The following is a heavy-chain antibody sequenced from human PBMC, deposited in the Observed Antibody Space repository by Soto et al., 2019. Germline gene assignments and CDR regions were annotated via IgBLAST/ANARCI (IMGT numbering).Heavy chain of an antibody. CDR1: GFIFSNYA. J-gene: IGHJ4*02. CDR3: AKRSNTPAAMKSPFDY. D-gene: IGHD2-2*01. CDR2: ISDSGGST. V-gene: IGHV3-23*01. Sequence: EVQALDSGGGLVQPGGSLRLSGAASGFIFSNYAMSWVRQAPGKGLEWVSTISDSGGSTYYADSVKGRFTISRDNSKNTLYLQMNSLRAEDTAVYYCAKRSNTPAAMKSPFDYWGQGTLVTVSS.